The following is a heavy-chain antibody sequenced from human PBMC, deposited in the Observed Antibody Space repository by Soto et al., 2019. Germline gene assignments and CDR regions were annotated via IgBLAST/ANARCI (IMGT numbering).Heavy chain of an antibody. CDR2: ISAYNGNT. D-gene: IGHD4-17*01. Sequence: ASVKVSCKASGYTFTSYGISWVRQAPGQGLERMGWISAYNGNTSYAQKLQGRVTMTTDTSTSTAYMELRSLRSDDTAVYYCARRGTTVVTRDGFDIWGQGTMVTVS. J-gene: IGHJ3*02. CDR1: GYTFTSYG. V-gene: IGHV1-18*01. CDR3: ARRGTTVVTRDGFDI.